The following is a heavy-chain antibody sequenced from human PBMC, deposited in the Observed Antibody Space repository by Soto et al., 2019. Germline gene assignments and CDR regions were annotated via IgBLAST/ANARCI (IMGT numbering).Heavy chain of an antibody. CDR1: GGTFSSYA. V-gene: IGHV1-69*13. CDR2: IIPIFGTA. Sequence: ASVKVSCKASGGTFSSYAISWVRQAPGQGLEWMGGIIPIFGTANYAQKFQGRVTITADESTSTAYMELSSLRSEDTAVYYCASLYSSSDYYYYGMDVWGQGTTVTVSS. D-gene: IGHD6-6*01. J-gene: IGHJ6*02. CDR3: ASLYSSSDYYYYGMDV.